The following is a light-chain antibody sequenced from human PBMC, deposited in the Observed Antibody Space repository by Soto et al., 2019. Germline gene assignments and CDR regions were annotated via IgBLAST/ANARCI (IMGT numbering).Light chain of an antibody. V-gene: IGKV3-15*01. CDR2: GAS. Sequence: EIVMTQSPATLSVSPGERATLSCRASQSVSSNLAWYQQKPGQAPRLLIYGASTRATGIPARFSGSGSGTEFTLTISSRQSEDFAVYYCQQYTNLPTFGQGTRLEIK. J-gene: IGKJ5*01. CDR3: QQYTNLPT. CDR1: QSVSSN.